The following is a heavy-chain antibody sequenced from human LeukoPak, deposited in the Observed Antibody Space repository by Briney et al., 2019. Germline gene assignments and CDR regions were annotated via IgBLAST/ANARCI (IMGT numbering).Heavy chain of an antibody. J-gene: IGHJ4*02. V-gene: IGHV1-24*01. D-gene: IGHD5-18*01. Sequence: ASVKVSCTVSGYTLTELSMHWVRQAPGKGLEWMGGFDPEDGETIYAQKFQGRVTMTEDTSTDTAYMELSSLRSEDTAVYYCAVGAEDSGYSYGFDYWGQGTLVTVSS. CDR1: GYTLTELS. CDR2: FDPEDGET. CDR3: AVGAEDSGYSYGFDY.